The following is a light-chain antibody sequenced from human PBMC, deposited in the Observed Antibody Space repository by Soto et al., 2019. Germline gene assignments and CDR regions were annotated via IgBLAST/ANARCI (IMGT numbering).Light chain of an antibody. CDR2: DAS. V-gene: IGKV3-15*01. J-gene: IGKJ4*01. CDR3: QQYNNWPLT. Sequence: EIVMTQSPATLSVSPGERATLSCRASPSVSSSLAWYQQKPGQAPRLLIYDASTRATGIPARFSGSGSGTDFTPTISSLQSEDFAIYYCQQYNNWPLTFGGGTTVEIK. CDR1: PSVSSS.